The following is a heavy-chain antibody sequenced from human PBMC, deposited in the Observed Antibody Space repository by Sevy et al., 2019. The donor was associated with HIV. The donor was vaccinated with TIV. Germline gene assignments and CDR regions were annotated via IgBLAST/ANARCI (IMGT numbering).Heavy chain of an antibody. CDR3: AREIGERFLLPYYYYGMDV. CDR1: GFTFSSYA. Sequence: GGSLRLSCAASGFTFSSYAMHWVRQAPGKGLEWVAVISYDGSNKYYADSVKGRFTISRDSSKNTLYLQMNSLRAEDTAVYYCAREIGERFLLPYYYYGMDVWGQGTTVTVSS. CDR2: ISYDGSNK. J-gene: IGHJ6*02. V-gene: IGHV3-30*04. D-gene: IGHD3-3*01.